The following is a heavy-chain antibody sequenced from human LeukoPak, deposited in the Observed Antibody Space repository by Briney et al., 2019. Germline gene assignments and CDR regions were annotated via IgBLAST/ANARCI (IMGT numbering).Heavy chain of an antibody. J-gene: IGHJ4*02. D-gene: IGHD6-19*01. CDR2: IWEDGSNI. V-gene: IGHV3-33*01. CDR3: ARVGYNSGWYEY. CDR1: GSTFSSYG. Sequence: PGGSLRLSCAASGSTFSSYGMHWVRQAPGKGLEWVAVIWEDGSNINYADSVKGRFTISRDNSKNTLYLQMNSLRAEDTAVYYCARVGYNSGWYEYWGQGALVTVSS.